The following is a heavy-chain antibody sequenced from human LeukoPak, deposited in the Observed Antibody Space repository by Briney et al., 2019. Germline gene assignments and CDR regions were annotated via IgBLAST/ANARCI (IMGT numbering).Heavy chain of an antibody. Sequence: GGSLRLSCAASGFTFSSYGMHWVRQAPGKGLEWVAVISYDGSNKYYADSVKGRFTISRDNSKNTLYLQMNSLRAEDTAVYYCAKDPESGSSWYEFRFDPWGQGTLVTVSS. J-gene: IGHJ5*02. D-gene: IGHD6-13*01. V-gene: IGHV3-30*18. CDR3: AKDPESGSSWYEFRFDP. CDR1: GFTFSSYG. CDR2: ISYDGSNK.